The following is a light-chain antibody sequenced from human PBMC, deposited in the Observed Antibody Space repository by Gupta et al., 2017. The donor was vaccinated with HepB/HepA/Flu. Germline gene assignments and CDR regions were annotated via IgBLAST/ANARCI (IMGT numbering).Light chain of an antibody. CDR1: SSDVGGYNY. Sequence: QSDLTQPHSVSGSPGQSVTISCTGTSSDVGGYNYVSWYQQHPGKAPKLMIYDVSKRPSGVPDRFSGSKSGNTASLTISGLQAEDEADYYCCSYAGSFSVVFGGGTNLTVL. J-gene: IGLJ2*01. V-gene: IGLV2-11*01. CDR3: CSYAGSFSVV. CDR2: DVS.